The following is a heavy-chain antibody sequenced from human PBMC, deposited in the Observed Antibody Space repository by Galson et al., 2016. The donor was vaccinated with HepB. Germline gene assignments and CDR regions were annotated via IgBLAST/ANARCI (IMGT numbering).Heavy chain of an antibody. CDR2: IIPHFGTS. D-gene: IGHD5-24*01. V-gene: IGHV1-69*13. CDR3: ARVRDGYNHYYYYGMDV. Sequence: SVKVSCKASGGTFTSYAISWVRQAPGQGLEWMGGIIPHFGTSNYAQKFQGRVTITADESTSTAYMELSTLRSEDTAVYYCARVRDGYNHYYYYGMDVWGEGTMVTVSS. CDR1: GGTFTSYA. J-gene: IGHJ6*04.